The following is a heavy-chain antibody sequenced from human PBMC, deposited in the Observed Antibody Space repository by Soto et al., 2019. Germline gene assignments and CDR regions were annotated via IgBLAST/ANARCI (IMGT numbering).Heavy chain of an antibody. J-gene: IGHJ6*02. Sequence: GGSLRLSCAASGFSFINAWMSWVRQAPGKGLEWVGRIKSKTDGGTTDYAAPVKGRFTISRDNSKNTLYLQMNSLKTEDTAVYYCRLDYFYYGMDVWGQGTTVTVSS. V-gene: IGHV3-15*01. CDR2: IKSKTDGGTT. CDR3: RLDYFYYGMDV. CDR1: GFSFINAW.